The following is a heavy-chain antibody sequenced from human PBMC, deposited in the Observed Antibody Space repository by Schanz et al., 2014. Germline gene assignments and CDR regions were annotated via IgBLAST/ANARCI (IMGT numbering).Heavy chain of an antibody. Sequence: EMQLLESGGGLIQPGGSLRLSCAASGFTFSTHAMSWVRQAPGKGLEWVSSISGDHRNTFYADSVKGRFTISRDNSKNTLYLQMNSLRAEDTAIYDWAKDAPYPFDLWGRGTLITVSS. J-gene: IGHJ2*01. V-gene: IGHV3-23*01. CDR2: ISGDHRNT. CDR1: GFTFSTHA. CDR3: AKDAPYPFDL.